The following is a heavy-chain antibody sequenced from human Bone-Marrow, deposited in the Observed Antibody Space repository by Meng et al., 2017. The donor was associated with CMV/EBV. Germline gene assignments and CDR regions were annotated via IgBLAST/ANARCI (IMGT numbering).Heavy chain of an antibody. CDR3: ARVIAAADFFDY. CDR2: IKEDGSEG. CDR1: GFAFSRYW. J-gene: IGHJ4*02. D-gene: IGHD6-13*01. Sequence: GESLKISCAASGFAFSRYWMTWVRQAPGKGLEWVANIKEDGSEGYYVDSVKGRFTISRDNAKKSLYLQMNSLGPEDTAVYYCARVIAAADFFDYWGQGTLVTVSS. V-gene: IGHV3-7*01.